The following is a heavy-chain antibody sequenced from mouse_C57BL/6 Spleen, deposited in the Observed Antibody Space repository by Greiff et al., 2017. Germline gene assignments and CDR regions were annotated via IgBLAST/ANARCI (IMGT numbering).Heavy chain of an antibody. CDR3: ARLDGTVYFDY. Sequence: QVQLQQPGAELVRPGSSVKLSCKASGYTFTSYWMDWVKQRPGQGLEWIGNIYPSDSETHYNQKFKDKATLTVDKSSSTAYMQLSSLTSEDSAVYYCARLDGTVYFDYWGQGTTLTVSS. J-gene: IGHJ2*01. CDR2: IYPSDSET. CDR1: GYTFTSYW. V-gene: IGHV1-61*01. D-gene: IGHD4-1*01.